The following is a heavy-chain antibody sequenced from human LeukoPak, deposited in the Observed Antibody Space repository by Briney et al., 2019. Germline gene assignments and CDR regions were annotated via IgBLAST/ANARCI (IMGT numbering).Heavy chain of an antibody. J-gene: IGHJ4*02. D-gene: IGHD6-19*01. Sequence: PSETLSLTCAVYGGSFSGYYWSWIRQPPGKGLEWIGEINHSGSTNYNPSLKSRVTIPVDTSKNQFSLKLSSVTAADTAVYYCARGWRQWLSIDYWGQGTLVTVSS. CDR2: INHSGST. CDR3: ARGWRQWLSIDY. V-gene: IGHV4-34*01. CDR1: GGSFSGYY.